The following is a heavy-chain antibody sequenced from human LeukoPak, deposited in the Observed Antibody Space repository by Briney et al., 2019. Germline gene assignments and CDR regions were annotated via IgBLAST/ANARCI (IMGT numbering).Heavy chain of an antibody. Sequence: GASVKVSCKASGYTFTGYYMHWVRQAPGQGLEWMGWINPNSGGTNYAQKFQGRVTMTRDTSISTAYMELSSLRSEDTAVYYCARDADTAMATIMDYWGQGTLVTVSS. V-gene: IGHV1-2*02. CDR3: ARDADTAMATIMDY. CDR1: GYTFTGYY. D-gene: IGHD5-18*01. CDR2: INPNSGGT. J-gene: IGHJ4*02.